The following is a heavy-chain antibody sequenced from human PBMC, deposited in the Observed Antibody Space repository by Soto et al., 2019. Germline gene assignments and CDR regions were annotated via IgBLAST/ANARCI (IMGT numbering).Heavy chain of an antibody. CDR2: ISSSGSTI. D-gene: IGHD1-7*01. Sequence: GGSLRLSCAASGFTFSDYYMSWIRQAPGKGLEWVSYISSSGSTIYYADSVKGRFTISRDNAKNSLYLQMNSLRAEDTAVYYCTRDAAPITGTTIIGFTWGQGTLVTVSS. CDR3: TRDAAPITGTTIIGFT. J-gene: IGHJ5*02. V-gene: IGHV3-11*01. CDR1: GFTFSDYY.